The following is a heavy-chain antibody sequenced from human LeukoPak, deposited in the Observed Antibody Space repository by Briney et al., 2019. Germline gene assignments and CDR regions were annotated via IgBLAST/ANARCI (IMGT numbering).Heavy chain of an antibody. CDR1: GGSFSGYY. J-gene: IGHJ4*02. Sequence: SETLSLTCAVYGGSFSGYYWSGIRQPPGKGLEWIGEINHSGSTNYNPSLKSRVTISVDTSKNQFSLKLSSVTAADTAVYYCARGKGYYYDSSGYFGFDYWGQGTLVTVSS. CDR3: ARGKGYYYDSSGYFGFDY. CDR2: INHSGST. V-gene: IGHV4-34*01. D-gene: IGHD3-22*01.